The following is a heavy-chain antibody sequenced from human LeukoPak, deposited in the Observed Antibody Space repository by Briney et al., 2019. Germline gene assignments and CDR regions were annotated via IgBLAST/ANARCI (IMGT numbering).Heavy chain of an antibody. CDR2: IYSSGST. D-gene: IGHD3-10*01. CDR3: ARDSGTTGEVKFDP. CDR1: GGSISSYY. J-gene: IGHJ5*02. Sequence: PSETLSLTCTVSGGSISSYYWSWIRQPAGKGLEWIGRIYSSGSTHYNPSLKNRVTRSVDTSKNKFSLKLSSVPAADTAVYYCARDSGTTGEVKFDPWGQGTLVTVSS. V-gene: IGHV4-4*07.